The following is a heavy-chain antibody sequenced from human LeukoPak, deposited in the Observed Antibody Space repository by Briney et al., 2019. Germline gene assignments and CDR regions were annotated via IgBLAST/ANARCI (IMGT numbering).Heavy chain of an antibody. CDR1: GYSFTSYW. CDR3: ARLSPSYDFWSGYYTLPYYYYYMDV. Sequence: KSGESLKISCKGSGYSFTSYWIGWVRQMPGKGLEWMGLIFPGDSDTKYSPSFQGQVTISADKSISTAYLQWSSLKASDTAMYYCARLSPSYDFWSGYYTLPYYYYYMDVWGKGTTVTVSS. D-gene: IGHD3-3*01. CDR2: IFPGDSDT. V-gene: IGHV5-51*01. J-gene: IGHJ6*03.